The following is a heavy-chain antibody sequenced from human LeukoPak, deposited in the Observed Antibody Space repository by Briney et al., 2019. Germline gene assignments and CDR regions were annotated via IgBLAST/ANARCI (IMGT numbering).Heavy chain of an antibody. CDR1: GGSFSGYY. D-gene: IGHD3-22*01. V-gene: IGHV4-34*01. CDR2: INHSGST. Sequence: SETLSLTCAVYGGSFSGYYWSWTRQPPGKGLEWIGEINHSGSTNYNPSLKSRVTISVDTSKNQFSLKLSSVTAADTAVYYCALSGYPVDAFDIWGQGTMVTVSS. CDR3: ALSGYPVDAFDI. J-gene: IGHJ3*02.